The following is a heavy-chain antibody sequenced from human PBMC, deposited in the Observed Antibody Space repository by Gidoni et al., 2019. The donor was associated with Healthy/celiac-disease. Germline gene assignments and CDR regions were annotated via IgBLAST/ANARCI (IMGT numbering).Heavy chain of an antibody. CDR2: ISSSSSYI. CDR3: ATDSSSSASSLGY. Sequence: SLRLSCAASGFTFSSYSMNWVRQAPGKGLEWVSSISSSSSYIYYADSVKGRFTISRDNAKNSLYLQMNSLRAEDTAVYYCATDSSSSASSLGYWGQGTLVTVSS. J-gene: IGHJ4*02. CDR1: GFTFSSYS. D-gene: IGHD6-6*01. V-gene: IGHV3-21*01.